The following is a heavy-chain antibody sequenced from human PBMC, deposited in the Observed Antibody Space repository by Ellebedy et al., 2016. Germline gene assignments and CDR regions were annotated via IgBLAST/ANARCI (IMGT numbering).Heavy chain of an antibody. J-gene: IGHJ6*02. CDR2: ISGSGGST. Sequence: GESLKISXAASGFTFSSYAMSWVRQAPGKGLEWVSAISGSGGSTYYADSVKGRFTISRDNSKNTLYLQMNSLRAEDTAVYNCASTYGDYYYGMDVWGQGTTVTVSS. CDR3: ASTYGDYYYGMDV. D-gene: IGHD4-17*01. V-gene: IGHV3-23*01. CDR1: GFTFSSYA.